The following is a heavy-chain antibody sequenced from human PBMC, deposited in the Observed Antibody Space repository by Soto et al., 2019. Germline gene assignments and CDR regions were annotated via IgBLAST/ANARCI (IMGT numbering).Heavy chain of an antibody. V-gene: IGHV4-31*03. J-gene: IGHJ3*02. D-gene: IGHD3-3*01. CDR3: ARYYDDAFDI. Sequence: SETLSLTCTVSGGSISSGGYYWSWIRQHPGKGLEWIGYIYYSGSTYYNPSLNSRVTISVDTSKNQFSLKLSSVTAADTAVYYCARYYDDAFDIWGQGTMVTVSS. CDR2: IYYSGST. CDR1: GGSISSGGYY.